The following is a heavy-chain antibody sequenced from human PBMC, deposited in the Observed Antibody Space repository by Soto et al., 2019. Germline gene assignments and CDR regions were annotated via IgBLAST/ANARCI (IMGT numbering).Heavy chain of an antibody. Sequence: QVQLVQSGAEVKKPGASVKVSCKAAGYTFTSYDINWVRQATGQGLEWMGWMNHNSGNTGYAQKFQGRVTMTRNTSISTASMELSSLRSEDTAVYYCAITHLRFGEHHYWGQGTLVTVSS. CDR3: AITHLRFGEHHY. J-gene: IGHJ4*02. D-gene: IGHD3-10*01. CDR1: GYTFTSYD. V-gene: IGHV1-8*01. CDR2: MNHNSGNT.